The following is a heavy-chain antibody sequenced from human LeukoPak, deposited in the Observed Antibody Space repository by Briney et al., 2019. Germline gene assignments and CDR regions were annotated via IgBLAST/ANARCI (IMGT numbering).Heavy chain of an antibody. CDR1: GFTFRSCG. CDR2: ISTSSSTI. D-gene: IGHD3-9*01. V-gene: IGHV3-48*01. CDR3: ARDYTRDVYNI. J-gene: IGHJ4*02. Sequence: GGSLRLSCAASGFTFRSCGLNWVRQAPGKGLEWVSYISTSSSTIYYADSVKGRFTISRDNAENSLYLQMNSLRVEDTAVYYYARDYTRDVYNIWGQGTLVTVSS.